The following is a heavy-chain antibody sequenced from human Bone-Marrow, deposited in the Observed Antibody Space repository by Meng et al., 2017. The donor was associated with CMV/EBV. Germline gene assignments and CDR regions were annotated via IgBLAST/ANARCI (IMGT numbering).Heavy chain of an antibody. J-gene: IGHJ5*02. V-gene: IGHV4-39*07. CDR1: GFTFSSCSMN. Sequence: ESLKISCAASGFTFSSCSMNWVRQPPGKGLDWIGSIYYSGISWYGSTYYNPSLKSRVTISVETSKNQFSLKLSSVTAADTAVYYCAREGYEQYTSYYDAASWFDPWGQGTLVTVSS. CDR3: AREGYEQYTSYYDAASWFDP. D-gene: IGHD3-3*01. CDR2: IYYSGISWYGST.